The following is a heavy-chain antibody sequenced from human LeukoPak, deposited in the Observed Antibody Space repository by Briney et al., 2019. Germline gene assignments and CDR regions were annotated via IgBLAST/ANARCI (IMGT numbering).Heavy chain of an antibody. CDR3: TRRRSTEGAYDSSGYGTDFDAFDI. V-gene: IGHV3-73*01. D-gene: IGHD3-22*01. CDR1: GFTFSGSA. J-gene: IGHJ3*02. CDR2: IRSKANSYAT. Sequence: GGSLRLSCAASGFTFSGSAMHWVRQASGKGLEWVGRIRSKANSYATAYAASVKGRFTISRDDSKNTAYLQMNSLKTEDTAVYYCTRRRSTEGAYDSSGYGTDFDAFDIWGQGTMVTVSS.